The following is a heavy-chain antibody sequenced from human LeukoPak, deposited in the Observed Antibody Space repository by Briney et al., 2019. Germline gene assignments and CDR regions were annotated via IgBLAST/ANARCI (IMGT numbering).Heavy chain of an antibody. CDR3: ARGLRRANTYYYGSGSSEFDP. J-gene: IGHJ5*02. CDR1: GYTFTDYY. D-gene: IGHD3-10*01. CDR2: INPNSGGT. V-gene: IGHV1-2*02. Sequence: PVASVKVSCKASGYTFTDYYMHWVRQAPGQGLEWMGWINPNSGGTNYAQKFQGRVTMTRDTSISTAYMELSRLRSDDTAVYYCARGLRRANTYYYGSGSSEFDPWGQGTLVTVSS.